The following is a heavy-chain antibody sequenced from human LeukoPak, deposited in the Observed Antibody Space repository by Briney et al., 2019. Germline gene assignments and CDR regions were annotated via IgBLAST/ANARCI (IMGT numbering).Heavy chain of an antibody. CDR1: GGSISSSSYY. CDR2: IYYSGST. Sequence: PSETLSLTCTVSGGSISSSSYYWGWIRQPPGKGLEWIGSIYYSGSTCYNPSLKSRVTISVDTSKNQFSLKLSSVTAADTAVYYCARHVIGSSGSPFDYWGQGTLVTVSS. V-gene: IGHV4-39*01. CDR3: ARHVIGSSGSPFDY. D-gene: IGHD6-19*01. J-gene: IGHJ4*02.